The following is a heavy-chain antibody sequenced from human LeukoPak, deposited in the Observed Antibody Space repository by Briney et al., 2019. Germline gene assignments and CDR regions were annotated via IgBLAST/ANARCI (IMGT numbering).Heavy chain of an antibody. V-gene: IGHV1-2*04. CDR3: ARDYDSSGFYDY. Sequence: APVKVSCKASGYTFTGYYMHWVRQAPGQGLEWMGWINPNSGGTNYAQKFQGWVTMTRDTSISTAYMELSRLRSDDTAVYYCARDYDSSGFYDYWGQGTLVTVSS. J-gene: IGHJ4*02. D-gene: IGHD3-22*01. CDR2: INPNSGGT. CDR1: GYTFTGYY.